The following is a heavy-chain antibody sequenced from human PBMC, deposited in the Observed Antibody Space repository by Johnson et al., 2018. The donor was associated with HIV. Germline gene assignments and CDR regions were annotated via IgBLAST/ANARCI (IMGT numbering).Heavy chain of an antibody. V-gene: IGHV3-30*04. J-gene: IGHJ3*02. CDR3: ARERRPWGPEAFDI. Sequence: QVQLVESGGGVVQPGRSLRLSCAASGFTFSSYAMHWVRQAPGKGLEWVAVISYDGSNKYYADSVKGRFTISRDNSKNTPYLQMNSLRAEDTAVYYCARERRPWGPEAFDIWGQGTMVTVSS. CDR2: ISYDGSNK. D-gene: IGHD3-16*01. CDR1: GFTFSSYA.